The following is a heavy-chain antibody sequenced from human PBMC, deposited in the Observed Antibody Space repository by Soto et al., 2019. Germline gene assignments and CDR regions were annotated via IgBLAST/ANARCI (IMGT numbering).Heavy chain of an antibody. D-gene: IGHD2-21*02. CDR2: MSSNGGST. CDR3: ARDGCGGDCYSAYGFYI. J-gene: IGHJ3*02. V-gene: IGHV3-64*01. Sequence: EVQLVESGGGLVQPGGSLRLSCAASGFTFSSYAMHWVRQAPGKGLEYVSAMSSNGGSTYYANSVKGRFTISRDNSKNPRSHQMGSLTAEDMAVYYWARDGCGGDCYSAYGFYIWGQGTMVTVSS. CDR1: GFTFSSYA.